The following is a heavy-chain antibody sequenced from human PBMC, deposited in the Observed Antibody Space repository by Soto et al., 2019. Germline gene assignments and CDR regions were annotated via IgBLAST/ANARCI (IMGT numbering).Heavy chain of an antibody. Sequence: PSETLSLTCTVSGGSISSGGYYWTWIRQHPGKGLEWIGYIYYSGSTYYNPSLKSRVTISVDTSKNQFSLKLSSVTAADTAVYYCARNQASAYSGYDFAHWGQGTLVTVSS. CDR1: GGSISSGGYY. V-gene: IGHV4-31*03. D-gene: IGHD5-12*01. CDR2: IYYSGST. CDR3: ARNQASAYSGYDFAH. J-gene: IGHJ4*02.